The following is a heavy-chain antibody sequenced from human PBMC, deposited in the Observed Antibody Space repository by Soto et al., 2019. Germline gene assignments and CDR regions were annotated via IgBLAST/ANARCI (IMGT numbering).Heavy chain of an antibody. CDR2: ISSSSSTI. V-gene: IGHV3-48*01. Sequence: EVQLVESGGGLVQPGGSLRLSCAASGFTFSSYSMNWVRQAPGKGLEWVSYISSSSSTIYYADSVKGRFTISRDNAKNSLYLQMNGLRAGGTDVYYCAVVPAANGHYGMDVWGQGTTVTVSS. CDR1: GFTFSSYS. D-gene: IGHD2-2*01. J-gene: IGHJ6*02. CDR3: AVVPAANGHYGMDV.